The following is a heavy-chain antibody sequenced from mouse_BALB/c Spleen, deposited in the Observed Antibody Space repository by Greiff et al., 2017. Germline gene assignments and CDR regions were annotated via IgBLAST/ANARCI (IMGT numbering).Heavy chain of an antibody. CDR2: ILPGSGST. V-gene: IGHV1-9*01. D-gene: IGHD2-4*01. J-gene: IGHJ4*01. CDR3: ARYDYDVYYAMDY. Sequence: QVQLKQSGAELMKPGASVKISCKATGYTFSSYWIEWVKQRPGHGLEWIGEILPGSGSTNYNEKFKGKATFTADTSSNTAYMQLSSLTSEDSAVYYCARYDYDVYYAMDYWGQGTSVTVSS. CDR1: GYTFSSYW.